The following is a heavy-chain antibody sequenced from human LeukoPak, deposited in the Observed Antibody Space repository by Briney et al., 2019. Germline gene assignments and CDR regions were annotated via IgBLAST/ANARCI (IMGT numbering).Heavy chain of an antibody. J-gene: IGHJ4*02. CDR2: ISPNNGDT. Sequence: ASVKVSCKASGYTFTGYYMHWVRQAPGQGPEWMGWISPNNGDTRYSQKFQGRVTMATDTSISTAYMELSGLTSDDTAVYYCAVPGYKYGYVLDHWGQGTLVTVSS. CDR1: GYTFTGYY. V-gene: IGHV1-2*02. CDR3: AVPGYKYGYVLDH. D-gene: IGHD5-18*01.